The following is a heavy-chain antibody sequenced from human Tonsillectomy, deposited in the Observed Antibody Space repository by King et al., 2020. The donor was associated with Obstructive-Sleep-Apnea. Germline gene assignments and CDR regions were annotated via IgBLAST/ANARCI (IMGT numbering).Heavy chain of an antibody. J-gene: IGHJ6*02. Sequence: VQLVESGGGLVQPGESLRLSCAASGFIFSNYSMNWVRQAPGKGLEWVSFVTSSSGMIYSADSVKGRCTISRDNAKKSLYLQMNNLRDDATAVYYCASEMALDYYDSSGYVYFYGLDVWGQGTTVTVSS. D-gene: IGHD3-22*01. CDR3: ASEMALDYYDSSGYVYFYGLDV. V-gene: IGHV3-48*02. CDR1: GFIFSNYS. CDR2: VTSSSGMI.